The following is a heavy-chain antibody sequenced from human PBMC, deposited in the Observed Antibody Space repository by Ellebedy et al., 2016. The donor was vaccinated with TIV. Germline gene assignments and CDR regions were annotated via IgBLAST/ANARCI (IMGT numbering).Heavy chain of an antibody. V-gene: IGHV1-46*01. CDR1: GYTFTSYY. CDR3: AADFYVGAELYGD. Sequence: AASVKVSCKASGYTFTSYYMHWVRQAPGQGLEWMGIINPSGGSTSYAQKFQERVTITRDMSTSTAYMELSSLRSEDTAVYYCAADFYVGAELYGDWGQGTLVTVSS. CDR2: INPSGGST. D-gene: IGHD2/OR15-2a*01. J-gene: IGHJ4*02.